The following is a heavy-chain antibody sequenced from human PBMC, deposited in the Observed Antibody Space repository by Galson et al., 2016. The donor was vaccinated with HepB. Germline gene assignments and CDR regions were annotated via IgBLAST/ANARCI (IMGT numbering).Heavy chain of an antibody. D-gene: IGHD2-8*01. V-gene: IGHV3-23*01. J-gene: IGHJ4*02. CDR2: ITGSGGNT. CDR1: GFTFRNYV. CDR3: ATGGGYCTNDNCYVHFES. Sequence: SLRLSCAVSGFTFRNYVMTWVRQAPGTGLDWVSAITGSGGNTFYEASVKGRFTISRDNSQKMLYLQMNSLRGEDTAVYYCATGGGYCTNDNCYVHFESWGQGTLVTVSP.